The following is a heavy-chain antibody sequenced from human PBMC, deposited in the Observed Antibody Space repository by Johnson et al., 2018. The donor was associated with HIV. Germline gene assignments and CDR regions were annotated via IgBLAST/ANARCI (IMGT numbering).Heavy chain of an antibody. D-gene: IGHD3-10*01. V-gene: IGHV3-7*05. CDR1: GFTFSSYW. CDR2: IKQDGSEK. Sequence: VQLVESGGGVVQPGGSLRLSCAAYGFTFSSYWMSWVRQAPGKGLEWVANIKQDGSEKYYVDSVKGRFTISRDNAKKSLYLQMHSLRAEDTALYYCARDRGAAARYDAFDIWGQGTMVTVSS. J-gene: IGHJ3*02. CDR3: ARDRGAAARYDAFDI.